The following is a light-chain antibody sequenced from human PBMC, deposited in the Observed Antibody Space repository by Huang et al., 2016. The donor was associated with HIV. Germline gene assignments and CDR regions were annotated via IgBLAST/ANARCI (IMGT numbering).Light chain of an antibody. CDR2: AAS. Sequence: DIQMTQSPPSLSASVGDSVTIACRVSQNVNTYLNWYQQKPGQAPRLLIFAASRLRSGVPSRFSGSGSGTEFTLTISSLQLEDFATYYCQQRFSTTITFGQGTRLDIK. V-gene: IGKV1-39*01. J-gene: IGKJ5*01. CDR3: QQRFSTTIT. CDR1: QNVNTY.